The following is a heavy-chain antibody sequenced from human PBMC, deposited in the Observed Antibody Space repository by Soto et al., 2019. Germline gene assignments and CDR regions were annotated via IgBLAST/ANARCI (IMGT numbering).Heavy chain of an antibody. D-gene: IGHD2-15*01. V-gene: IGHV2-5*02. Sequence: QITLKESGPTLVKPTQTLTLTCTFSGFSLSTSGVGVGWIRQPPGKALEWLALIYWDDDKRYSPSLTSRLTTPKDPPKNQVVLTMTNMDPVDTATYYCAHVLVVVANYGMDVWGQGTTVTVSS. CDR3: AHVLVVVANYGMDV. J-gene: IGHJ6*02. CDR1: GFSLSTSGVG. CDR2: IYWDDDK.